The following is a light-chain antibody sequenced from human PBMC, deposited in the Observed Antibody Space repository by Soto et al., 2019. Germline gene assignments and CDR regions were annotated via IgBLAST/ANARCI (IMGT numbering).Light chain of an antibody. CDR1: ESISSW. Sequence: DIQMTQSPSTLSASVGDRVTITCRASESISSWVAWYQQKPGTAPKLLMYNASSLKSGVPPGISGSGSGTEFSLTISTLQPDDYATYYSQHYNSDPPTFSAGTKVEIK. J-gene: IGKJ4*01. V-gene: IGKV1-5*01. CDR3: QHYNSDPPT. CDR2: NAS.